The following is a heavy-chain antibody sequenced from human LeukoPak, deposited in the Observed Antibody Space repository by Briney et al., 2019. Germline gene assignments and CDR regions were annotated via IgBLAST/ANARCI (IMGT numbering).Heavy chain of an antibody. CDR1: GGSFSGYY. CDR3: ARVRLTTVTDY. J-gene: IGHJ4*02. V-gene: IGHV4-34*01. CDR2: INHSGTT. Sequence: SETLSLTCAVYGGSFSGYYWSWIRQPPGKRLEWIGEINHSGTTNYNPSLKSRVTISVDTSKNQFSLKLSSVTAADTAVYYCARVRLTTVTDYWGQGTLVTVSS. D-gene: IGHD4-17*01.